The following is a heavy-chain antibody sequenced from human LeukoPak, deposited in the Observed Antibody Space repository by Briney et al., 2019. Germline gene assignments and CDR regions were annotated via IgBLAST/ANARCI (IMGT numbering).Heavy chain of an antibody. V-gene: IGHV3-23*01. CDR1: GFTFSSYG. J-gene: IGHJ5*02. D-gene: IGHD2-21*02. Sequence: GGSLRLSCAASGFTFSSYGMSWVRQAPGKGLEWVSAISGSGGSTYYADSVKGRFTISRDNAKNSLYLQMNSLRAEDTAVYYCARDLSSLWSVTAIRWFDPWGQGTLVTVSS. CDR3: ARDLSSLWSVTAIRWFDP. CDR2: ISGSGGST.